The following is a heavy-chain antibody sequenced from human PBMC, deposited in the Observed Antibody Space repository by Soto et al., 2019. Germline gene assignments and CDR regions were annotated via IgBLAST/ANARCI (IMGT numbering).Heavy chain of an antibody. CDR3: AKDRASSGSIYYFDY. J-gene: IGHJ4*02. CDR1: GFTFSSYG. D-gene: IGHD6-19*01. Sequence: QVQLVESGGGVVQPGRSLRLSCAASGFTFSSYGMHWVRQAPGKGLEWVAVISYDGSNKYYADSVKGRFTISRDNSKKTLYLQMNSLRAEDTAVYYCAKDRASSGSIYYFDYWGQGTLVTVSS. V-gene: IGHV3-30*18. CDR2: ISYDGSNK.